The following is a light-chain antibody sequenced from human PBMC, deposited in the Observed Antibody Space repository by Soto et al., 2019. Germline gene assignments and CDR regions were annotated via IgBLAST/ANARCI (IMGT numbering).Light chain of an antibody. Sequence: DIVMTQSPDSLALSLGERATINCKSSRTVLSSSNTKNFLAWYQQKPGQPPRLLIYWASTRESGVPDRFSGSGSGTDFTLTISSLHAEDVAVYYCQQYYSSPFTFGPGNKVDIK. CDR3: QQYYSSPFT. J-gene: IGKJ3*01. V-gene: IGKV4-1*01. CDR1: RTVLSSSNTKNF. CDR2: WAS.